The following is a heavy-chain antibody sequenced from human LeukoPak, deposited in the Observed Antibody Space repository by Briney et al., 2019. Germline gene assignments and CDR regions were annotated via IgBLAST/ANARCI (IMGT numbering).Heavy chain of an antibody. V-gene: IGHV3-7*03. CDR2: IKQDGSKK. J-gene: IGHJ4*02. CDR3: ARPTN. D-gene: IGHD1-26*01. Sequence: GSLRLSCVASGFPFSSYWMTWVRQAPGKGLEWVANIKQDGSKKSYVDSVKGRFTISRDNSKNTLYLQMNSLRAEDTAVYYCARPTNWGQGTLVTVSS. CDR1: GFPFSSYW.